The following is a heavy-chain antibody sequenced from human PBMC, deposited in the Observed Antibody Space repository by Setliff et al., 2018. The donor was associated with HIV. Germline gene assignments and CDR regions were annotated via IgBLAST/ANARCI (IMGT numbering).Heavy chain of an antibody. Sequence: SVKVSCKVSGDTFNNYGLNWVRQAPGQGLEWMGGIIPIFKSADYAQKFQGRVTITTDESTSTAYMDLSSLKSEDTAIYYCARTSGDAYNYEGAFDVWGQGTLVTVPS. CDR2: IIPIFKSA. CDR3: ARTSGDAYNYEGAFDV. CDR1: GDTFNNYG. D-gene: IGHD5-12*01. V-gene: IGHV1-69*05. J-gene: IGHJ3*01.